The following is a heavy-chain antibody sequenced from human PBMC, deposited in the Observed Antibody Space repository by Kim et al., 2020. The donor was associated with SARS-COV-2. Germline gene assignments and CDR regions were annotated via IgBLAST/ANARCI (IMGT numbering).Heavy chain of an antibody. CDR2: ISYDGSNK. V-gene: IGHV3-30*04. CDR1: GFTFSSYA. D-gene: IGHD6-13*01. Sequence: GGSLRLSCAASGFTFSSYAMHWVRQAPGKGLEWVAVISYDGSNKYYADSVKGRFTISRDNSKNTLYLQMNSLRAEDTAVYYCARDLPNGPAAEFYYYGMDVWGQGTTVTVSS. CDR3: ARDLPNGPAAEFYYYGMDV. J-gene: IGHJ6*02.